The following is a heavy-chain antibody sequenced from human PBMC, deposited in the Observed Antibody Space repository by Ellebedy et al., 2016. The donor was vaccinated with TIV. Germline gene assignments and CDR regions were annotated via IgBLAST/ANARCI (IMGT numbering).Heavy chain of an antibody. V-gene: IGHV3-30*18. D-gene: IGHD5-12*01. CDR2: ISDDGTNK. CDR1: GFIFSTYG. J-gene: IGHJ4*02. Sequence: GESLKISCAASGFIFSTYGMHWVRRAPGKSLEWVAVISDDGTNKNYADSVKGRFTISRDNSKKTLYRKMNSLSGEDTAVYNCAKDRAEIMATREIADYLDHWGQGTLVTVSS. CDR3: AKDRAEIMATREIADYLDH.